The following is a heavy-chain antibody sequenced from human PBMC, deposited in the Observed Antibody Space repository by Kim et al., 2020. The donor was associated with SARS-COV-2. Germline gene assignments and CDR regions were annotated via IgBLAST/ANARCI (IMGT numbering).Heavy chain of an antibody. J-gene: IGHJ5*02. V-gene: IGHV1-3*01. CDR3: ARAPDFGNWFDP. CDR2: INAGNGNT. D-gene: IGHD3-10*01. Sequence: ASVKVSCKASGYTFTSYAMHWVRQAPGQRLEWMGWINAGNGNTKYSQKFQGRVTITRDTSASTAYMELSSLTSEDTAVYYCARAPDFGNWFDPWGQGTLVTVSS. CDR1: GYTFTSYA.